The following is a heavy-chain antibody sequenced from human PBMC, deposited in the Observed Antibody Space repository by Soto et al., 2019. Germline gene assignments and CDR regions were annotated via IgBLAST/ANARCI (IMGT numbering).Heavy chain of an antibody. CDR1: GFSFSTYG. CDR2: IWHDGSNK. Sequence: QVQLVESGGGVVQPGRSLRLSCAASGFSFSTYGMHWVRQAPGKGLEWVAVIWHDGSNKYYADSVKGRLTISRDNSKDTLYLQLNGMRAEDTAVYYCARAVGPFDYWGQGTLVTVSS. J-gene: IGHJ4*02. D-gene: IGHD1-26*01. V-gene: IGHV3-33*01. CDR3: ARAVGPFDY.